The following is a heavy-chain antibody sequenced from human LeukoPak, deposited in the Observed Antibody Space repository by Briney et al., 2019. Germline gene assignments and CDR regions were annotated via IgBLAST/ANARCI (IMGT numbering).Heavy chain of an antibody. J-gene: IGHJ4*02. CDR1: GYTFTSYY. V-gene: IGHV1-2*06. Sequence: GASVEVSCKASGYTFTSYYIHWVRQAPGQGLEWMGRINPNSGGTDYAQKFQGRVTMTRDTSINTAYMELSRLRSDDTAVYYCARDRAMDYWGQGTLVTVSS. CDR2: INPNSGGT. CDR3: ARDRAMDY.